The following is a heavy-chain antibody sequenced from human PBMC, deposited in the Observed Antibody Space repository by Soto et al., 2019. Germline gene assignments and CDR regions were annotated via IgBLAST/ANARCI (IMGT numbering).Heavy chain of an antibody. CDR2: ISGSGSIT. CDR1: GFTSSSYE. CDR3: AGRDGHNRRKAPYYYYYYGVGV. V-gene: IGHV3-48*03. D-gene: IGHD2-15*01. Sequence: LRLSCAASGFTSSSYEMNWVRQAPGKGLEWVSYISGSGSITHYADSVKGRFTISRDNARNSLYLQMNSLRGEDTAVYYCAGRDGHNRRKAPYYYYYYGVGVWGRGTTVTVSS. J-gene: IGHJ6*02.